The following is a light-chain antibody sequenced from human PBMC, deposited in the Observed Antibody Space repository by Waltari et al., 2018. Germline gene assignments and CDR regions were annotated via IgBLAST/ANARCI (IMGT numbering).Light chain of an antibody. Sequence: QSALTQPASVTGSPGKSITIHCTGTSTDVGGYNLFSWYQQHAGQVPKLIIYEVNKRPSGFSTRFSGSRSGNTASLTISGLQAEDEATYFCCSYAGTTSWLFGGGTKVTVL. CDR3: CSYAGTTSWL. CDR2: EVN. V-gene: IGLV2-23*02. CDR1: STDVGGYNL. J-gene: IGLJ3*02.